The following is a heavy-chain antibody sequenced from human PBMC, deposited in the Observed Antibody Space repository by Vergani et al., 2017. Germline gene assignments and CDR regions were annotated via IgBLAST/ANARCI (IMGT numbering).Heavy chain of an antibody. CDR3: AKLRGSYYGMDV. CDR1: GFTFSSYG. V-gene: IGHV3-33*06. D-gene: IGHD1-26*01. CDR2: IWYDGSNK. J-gene: IGHJ6*02. Sequence: QVQLVESGGGVVQPGRSLRLSCAASGFTFSSYGMHWVRQATGKGLEWVAVIWYDGSNKYYADSVKGRFTISRDNSKNTLYLQMNSLRAEDTAVYYCAKLRGSYYGMDVWGQGTTVTVSS.